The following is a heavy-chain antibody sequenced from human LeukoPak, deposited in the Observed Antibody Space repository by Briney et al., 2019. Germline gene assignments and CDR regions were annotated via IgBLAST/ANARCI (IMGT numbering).Heavy chain of an antibody. V-gene: IGHV3-23*01. CDR2: ISGSGGST. CDR3: AKMTTVSPDAFDI. Sequence: PXKGLXXVSAISGSGGSTYYADSVKGRFTISRDNSKNTLYLQMNSLRAEDTAVYYCAKMTTVSPDAFDIWGQGTMVTVSS. D-gene: IGHD4-17*01. J-gene: IGHJ3*02.